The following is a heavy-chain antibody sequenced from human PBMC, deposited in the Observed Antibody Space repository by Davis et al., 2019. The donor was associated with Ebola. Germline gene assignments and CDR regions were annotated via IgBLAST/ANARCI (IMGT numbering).Heavy chain of an antibody. CDR2: ISSSSSYT. Sequence: GESLKISCAASGFTFSDYYMSWIRQAPGKGLDWVSYISSSSSYTNYADSVKGRFTLPRDNAKNSLYLQMNSLRAEDTAVYYCVTFPTSGSHYGFQGGWSQGTLVTVSS. V-gene: IGHV3-11*06. CDR3: VTFPTSGSHYGFQGG. J-gene: IGHJ4*02. CDR1: GFTFSDYY. D-gene: IGHD1-26*01.